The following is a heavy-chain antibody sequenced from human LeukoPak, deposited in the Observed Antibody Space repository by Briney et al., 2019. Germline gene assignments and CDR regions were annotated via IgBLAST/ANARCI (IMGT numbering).Heavy chain of an antibody. J-gene: IGHJ6*03. V-gene: IGHV1-58*02. D-gene: IGHD3-10*01. CDR3: ARGPFEVPYYYYMDV. CDR2: IVVGSGNT. Sequence: GASVKVSCKASGFTFTSSAMQWVRQARGQRLEWIGWIVVGSGNTNYAQKFQERVTITRDMSTSTAYMELSSLRSEDTAVYYCARGPFEVPYYYYMDVWGKGTTVTVSS. CDR1: GFTFTSSA.